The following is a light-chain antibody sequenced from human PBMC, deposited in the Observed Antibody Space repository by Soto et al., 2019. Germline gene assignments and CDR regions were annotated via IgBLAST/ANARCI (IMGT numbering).Light chain of an antibody. V-gene: IGKV1-5*01. J-gene: IGKJ1*01. Sequence: DIPITQSPSTLSASVGDRVTIACRASQSISSWLAWYQQKPGKAPELLIYDASSLESGVPSRFSGSGSGTDFTLTISSLQPDDFATYYCQQYNIYPWTFGQGTKVDIK. CDR2: DAS. CDR1: QSISSW. CDR3: QQYNIYPWT.